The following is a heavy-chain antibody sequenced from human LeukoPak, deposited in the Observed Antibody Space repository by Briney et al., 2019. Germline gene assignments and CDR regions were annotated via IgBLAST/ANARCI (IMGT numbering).Heavy chain of an antibody. Sequence: SETLSLTCAVYGGSFSGYYWSWIRQPPGKGLEWIWEINHSGGTNYNPSLKSRVTISVDTSKNQFSLKLSSVTAADTAVYYCARHRRDYYYYYMDVWGKGTTVTVSS. CDR3: ARHRRDYYYYYMDV. CDR2: INHSGGT. CDR1: GGSFSGYY. J-gene: IGHJ6*03. V-gene: IGHV4-34*01.